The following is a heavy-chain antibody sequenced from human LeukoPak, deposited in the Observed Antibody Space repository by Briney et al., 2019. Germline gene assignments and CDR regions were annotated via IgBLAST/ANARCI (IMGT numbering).Heavy chain of an antibody. Sequence: SENLSLTCAVYGGSFSGYYWSWIRQPPGKGLEWIGEINHSGSTNYNPSLKSRVTISVDTSKNQFSLKLSSVTAADTAVYYCARGGIITPEDIWGQGTMVTVSS. J-gene: IGHJ3*02. CDR2: INHSGST. V-gene: IGHV4-34*01. CDR1: GGSFSGYY. D-gene: IGHD3-22*01. CDR3: ARGGIITPEDI.